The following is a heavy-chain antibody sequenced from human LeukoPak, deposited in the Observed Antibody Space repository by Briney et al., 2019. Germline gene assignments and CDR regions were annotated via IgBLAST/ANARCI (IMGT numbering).Heavy chain of an antibody. J-gene: IGHJ1*01. CDR2: IYHSGST. V-gene: IGHV4-30-2*01. Sequence: TSQTLSLTCAVSGGSVSSGGYSWSWIRQPTGKGLEWIGYIYHSGSTYYNPSLKSRVTISVDRSKNQFSLKLSSVTAADTAVCYCASYSSGYYYGTETAEFFQHWGQGTLVTVSS. CDR3: ASYSSGYYYGTETAEFFQH. CDR1: GGSVSSGGYS. D-gene: IGHD3-22*01.